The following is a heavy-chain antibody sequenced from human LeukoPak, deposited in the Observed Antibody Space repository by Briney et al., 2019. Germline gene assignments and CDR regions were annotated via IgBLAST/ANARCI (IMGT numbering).Heavy chain of an antibody. Sequence: SEALSLTCTVSGGSISSYYWSWIRQPPGKGLEWIGYIYYSETTNYNPSLKSRVTISVDTSKNQFFLKLSSVTAADTAVYYCARSRSGWPIDYWGQGTLVTVSS. CDR2: IYYSETT. J-gene: IGHJ4*02. D-gene: IGHD6-19*01. V-gene: IGHV4-59*08. CDR3: ARSRSGWPIDY. CDR1: GGSISSYY.